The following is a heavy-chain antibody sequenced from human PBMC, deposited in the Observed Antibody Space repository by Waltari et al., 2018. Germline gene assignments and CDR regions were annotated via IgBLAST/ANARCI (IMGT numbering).Heavy chain of an antibody. J-gene: IGHJ4*02. Sequence: QVQLVQSGAEVKKPGASVKVSCKASGYTFTGYYMHWGRHAPGQGLEWMGWINPNSGGTNYAQKFQGRVTMTRDTSISTAYMELSRLRSDDTAVYYCARDLTRIVVVPAALGYWGQGTLVTVSS. V-gene: IGHV1-2*02. CDR3: ARDLTRIVVVPAALGY. CDR2: INPNSGGT. D-gene: IGHD2-2*01. CDR1: GYTFTGYY.